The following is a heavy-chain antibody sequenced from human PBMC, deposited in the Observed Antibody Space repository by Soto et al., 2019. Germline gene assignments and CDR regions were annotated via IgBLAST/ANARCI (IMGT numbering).Heavy chain of an antibody. Sequence: PGGSLRLSCAASGFTFINYCMSWVRQAPGKGLEWVANIKQDGSEKYYVDSVKGRFTISRDNAKNSLYLQMNSLRAEDTAVYYCARGDIDYGDHDYWGQGTLVTVSS. CDR3: ARGDIDYGDHDY. D-gene: IGHD4-17*01. CDR1: GFTFINYC. CDR2: IKQDGSEK. V-gene: IGHV3-7*01. J-gene: IGHJ4*02.